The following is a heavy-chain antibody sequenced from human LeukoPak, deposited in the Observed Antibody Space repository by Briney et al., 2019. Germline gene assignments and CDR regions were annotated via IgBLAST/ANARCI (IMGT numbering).Heavy chain of an antibody. Sequence: PGGSLRLSCAASGFTFSSYAMSWVRQAPGKGLEWVSAISASYGSTYYADSVRGRFTISRDNSKNTLYLQMNSLRAEDTAVYYCAKDKEYQLLFDYWGQGTLVTVSS. J-gene: IGHJ4*02. CDR3: AKDKEYQLLFDY. CDR1: GFTFSSYA. D-gene: IGHD2-2*01. V-gene: IGHV3-23*01. CDR2: ISASYGST.